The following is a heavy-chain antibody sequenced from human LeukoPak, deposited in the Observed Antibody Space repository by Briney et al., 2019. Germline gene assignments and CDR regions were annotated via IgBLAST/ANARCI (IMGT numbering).Heavy chain of an antibody. CDR2: IIPIFGTA. CDR3: ARDQYSSSWYAEVYYYYGMDV. J-gene: IGHJ6*02. Sequence: SVKVSCKASGGTFSSYAISWVRQAPGQGLEWMGGIIPIFGTANYAQKFQGRVTITADESTSTAYMELSSLRSEDTAVYYCARDQYSSSWYAEVYYYYGMDVWGQGTTVTVSS. V-gene: IGHV1-69*13. CDR1: GGTFSSYA. D-gene: IGHD6-13*01.